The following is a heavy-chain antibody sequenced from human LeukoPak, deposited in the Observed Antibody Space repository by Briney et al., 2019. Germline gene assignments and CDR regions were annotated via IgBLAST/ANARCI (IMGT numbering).Heavy chain of an antibody. CDR1: GGSISSYY. CDR3: ARTAAGPKHFQH. D-gene: IGHD6-13*01. J-gene: IGHJ1*01. V-gene: IGHV4-59*01. CDR2: IYYSGST. Sequence: TSETLSLTCTVSGGSISSYYWSWIRQPPGKGLEWIGYIYYSGSTNYNPSLKSRVTISVGTSKNQFSLKLSSVTAADTAVYYCARTAAGPKHFQHWGQGTLVTVSS.